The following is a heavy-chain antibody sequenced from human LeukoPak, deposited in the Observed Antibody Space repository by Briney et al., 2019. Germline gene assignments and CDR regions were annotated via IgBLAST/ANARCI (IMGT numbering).Heavy chain of an antibody. V-gene: IGHV1-18*01. CDR2: ISAYNGNT. D-gene: IGHD1-7*01. CDR3: ARDAPNWNYGYYYGMDV. CDR1: GYTFTSYG. J-gene: IGHJ6*02. Sequence: GASVKVSCKASGYTFTSYGISWVRQAPGQGLEWMGWISAYNGNTNCAQKLQGRVTMTTDTSTSTAYMELRSLRSDDTAVYYCARDAPNWNYGYYYGMDVWGQGTTVTVSS.